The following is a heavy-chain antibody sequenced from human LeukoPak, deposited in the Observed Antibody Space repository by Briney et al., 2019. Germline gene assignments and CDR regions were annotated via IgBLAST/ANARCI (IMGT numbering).Heavy chain of an antibody. Sequence: ASVKVSCKASGYTFTGYYMHWVRLAPGQGLEWMGRINPNSGGTNYAQKFQGRVTMTRDTSISTAYMELSRLRSDDTAVYYCARVSFAIAAAGSYSSGWYGNYYYMDVWGKGTTVTVSS. CDR2: INPNSGGT. J-gene: IGHJ6*03. V-gene: IGHV1-2*06. CDR1: GYTFTGYY. D-gene: IGHD6-19*01. CDR3: ARVSFAIAAAGSYSSGWYGNYYYMDV.